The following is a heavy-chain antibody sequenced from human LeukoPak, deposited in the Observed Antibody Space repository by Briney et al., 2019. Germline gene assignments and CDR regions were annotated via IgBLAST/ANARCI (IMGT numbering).Heavy chain of an antibody. J-gene: IGHJ6*02. CDR2: ISAYNGNT. V-gene: IGHV1-18*01. D-gene: IGHD2-2*02. CDR3: AREGYCSSTSCYTARYYYYGMDV. CDR1: GYTFTSYG. Sequence: ASVKVSCKASGYTFTSYGISWVRQAPGRGLEWMGWISAYNGNTNYAQKLQGRVTMTTDTSTSTAYMELRSLRSDDTAVYYCAREGYCSSTSCYTARYYYYGMDVWGQGTTVTVSS.